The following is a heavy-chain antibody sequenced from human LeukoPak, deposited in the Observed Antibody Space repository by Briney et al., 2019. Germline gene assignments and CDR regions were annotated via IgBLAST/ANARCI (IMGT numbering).Heavy chain of an antibody. Sequence: PSETLSLTCTVSGGSVSSGSYYWSWIRQPPGKGLGWIGYIYYSGSTNYNPSLKSRVTISVDTSKNQFSLKLSSVTAADTAVYYCATSAGGSSPRWFDPWGQGTLVTVSS. CDR3: ATSAGGSSPRWFDP. CDR1: GGSVSSGSYY. V-gene: IGHV4-61*01. CDR2: IYYSGST. J-gene: IGHJ5*02. D-gene: IGHD6-13*01.